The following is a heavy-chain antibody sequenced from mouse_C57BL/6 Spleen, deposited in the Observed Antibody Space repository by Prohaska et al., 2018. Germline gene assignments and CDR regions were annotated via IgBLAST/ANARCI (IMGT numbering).Heavy chain of an antibody. J-gene: IGHJ1*01. CDR3: TRYRNSSYF. CDR1: GFTFSGFW. D-gene: IGHD2-1*01. Sequence: EVQLLETGGGLVQPGGSRGLSCEGSGFTFSGFWMSWVRQTPGKTLEWIGDIKSDGSAINYAPSIKDRFTIFRDNDKSTLYLQMSIVRSEATATYFCTRYRNSSYF. CDR2: IKSDGSAI. V-gene: IGHV11-2*01.